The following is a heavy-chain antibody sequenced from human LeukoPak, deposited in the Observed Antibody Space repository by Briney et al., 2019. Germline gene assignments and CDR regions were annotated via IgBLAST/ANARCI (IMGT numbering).Heavy chain of an antibody. CDR3: ARDRLPVAGHRDFQH. D-gene: IGHD6-19*01. J-gene: IGHJ1*01. CDR2: IWYDGSNK. Sequence: HSGGSLRLSCAASGFTFSSYGMHWVRQAPGKGLEWVAVIWYDGSNKYYADSVKGRFTISRDNSKSTLYLQMNSLRAEDTAVYYCARDRLPVAGHRDFQHWGQGTLVTVSS. CDR1: GFTFSSYG. V-gene: IGHV3-33*01.